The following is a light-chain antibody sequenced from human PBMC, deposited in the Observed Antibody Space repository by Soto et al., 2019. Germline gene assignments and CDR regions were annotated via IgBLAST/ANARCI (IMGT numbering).Light chain of an antibody. J-gene: IGKJ1*01. CDR3: QQYGGSPWT. CDR2: DAS. V-gene: IGKV3-20*01. Sequence: EIVLTQSPGTLSLSPGERATLSCRASQSVSSGYLAWYQQKPGQAPRLLIYDASSRATGIPDRFSGSGSGTDFTLTISRLESEDFAVYYCQQYGGSPWTFGQGTKVDIK. CDR1: QSVSSGY.